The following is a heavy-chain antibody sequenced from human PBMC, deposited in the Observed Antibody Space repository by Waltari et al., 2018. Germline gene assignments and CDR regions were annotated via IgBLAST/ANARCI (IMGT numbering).Heavy chain of an antibody. CDR3: ARQFSSGWYSEY. Sequence: QVQLQQWGAGLLKPSETLSLTCAVYGGSFCGYYWSWIRQSPGKGLEWIGEINQSGSTNYNPSLKSRVTISVDTSKNQFSLKVSSVTAADTAVYYCARQFSSGWYSEYWGQGTLVTVSS. CDR1: GGSFCGYY. V-gene: IGHV4-34*01. D-gene: IGHD6-19*01. J-gene: IGHJ4*02. CDR2: INQSGST.